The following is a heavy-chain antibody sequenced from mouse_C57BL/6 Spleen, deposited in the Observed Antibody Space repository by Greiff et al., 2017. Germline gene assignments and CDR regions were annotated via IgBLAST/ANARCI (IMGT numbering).Heavy chain of an antibody. Sequence: QVQLQQSGPELVKPGASVKISCKASGYAFSSSWMNWVKQRPGKGLEWIGRIYPGDGDTNYNGKFKGKATLTADKSSSTAYMQLSSLTSEDSAVYFCARSEYSNYFDYWGQGTTLTVSS. CDR3: ARSEYSNYFDY. CDR1: GYAFSSSW. J-gene: IGHJ2*01. D-gene: IGHD2-5*01. CDR2: IYPGDGDT. V-gene: IGHV1-82*01.